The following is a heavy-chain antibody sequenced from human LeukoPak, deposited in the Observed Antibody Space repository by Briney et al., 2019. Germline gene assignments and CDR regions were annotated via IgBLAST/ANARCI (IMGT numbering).Heavy chain of an antibody. CDR1: GVSINSYY. V-gene: IGHV4-59*08. D-gene: IGHD3-10*01. CDR3: ARSYHYGSGSYSYYFDY. Sequence: PSETLSLTCTVSGVSINSYYWSWIRQPPGKGLEWIGYIYFTGSTEYNPSLKSRVTMSVDTSKKQFSLRLSSVTAADTAVYYCARSYHYGSGSYSYYFDYWGQGTPVTVSS. J-gene: IGHJ4*02. CDR2: IYFTGST.